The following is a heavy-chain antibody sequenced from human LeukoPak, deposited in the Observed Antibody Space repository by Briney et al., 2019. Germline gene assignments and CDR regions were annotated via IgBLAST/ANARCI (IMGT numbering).Heavy chain of an antibody. J-gene: IGHJ4*02. CDR3: ASPSGYSYGPAYFDY. D-gene: IGHD5-18*01. CDR2: ISSSSSTI. V-gene: IGHV3-48*04. Sequence: GGSLRLSCAASGFTFSSYSMNWVRQAPGKGLEWVSYISSSSSTIYYADSVKGRFTISRDNAKNSLYLQMNSLRAEDTAVYYCASPSGYSYGPAYFDYWGQGTLVTVSS. CDR1: GFTFSSYS.